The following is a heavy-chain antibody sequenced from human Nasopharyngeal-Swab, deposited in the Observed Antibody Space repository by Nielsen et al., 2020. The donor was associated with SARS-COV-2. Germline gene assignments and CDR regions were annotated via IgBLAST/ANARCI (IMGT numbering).Heavy chain of an antibody. CDR2: INNSGGNT. J-gene: IGHJ4*02. CDR3: ARRYYYEDY. Sequence: LSLTCAASGFTFRSYAMSWVRQAPGRGLEWVSTINNSGGNTHYADSVKGHFTISRDNSKNTLYLQMSSLRAEDTAVYYCARRYYYEDYWGQGTLVTVSS. CDR1: GFTFRSYA. D-gene: IGHD3-22*01. V-gene: IGHV3-23*01.